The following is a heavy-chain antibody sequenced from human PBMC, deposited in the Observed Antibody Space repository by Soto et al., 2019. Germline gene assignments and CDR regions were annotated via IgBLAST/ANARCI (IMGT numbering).Heavy chain of an antibody. V-gene: IGHV4-39*01. CDR3: ERVSPWTHRYYHYYNGMDV. CDR1: GGSISSSCYY. Sequence: QLQLQESGPGLVKPSDTLSLTCTVSGGSISSSCYYWGWIRQPPGNALEWIGGIYYSGSTYYNPSSKSRFTTSVDTSNTQYTLKRSAAAAAHTALYCGERVSPWTHRYYHYYNGMDVWGQGTTVTVS. D-gene: IGHD5-12*01. CDR2: IYYSGST. J-gene: IGHJ6*02.